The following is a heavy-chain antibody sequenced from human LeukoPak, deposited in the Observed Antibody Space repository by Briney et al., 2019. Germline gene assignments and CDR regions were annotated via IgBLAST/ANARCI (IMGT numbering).Heavy chain of an antibody. CDR1: GFTFSSYE. J-gene: IGHJ4*02. CDR3: ARAEGSGTYYFDY. V-gene: IGHV3-48*03. CDR2: ISSSGSTI. Sequence: GGSLRLSCAASGFTFSSYEMNWVRQAPGKGLEWVSYISSSGSTIYYADSVKGRFTISRDNSKNTLYLQMGSLRAEDMAVYYCARAEGSGTYYFDYWGQGTLVTVSS. D-gene: IGHD3-10*01.